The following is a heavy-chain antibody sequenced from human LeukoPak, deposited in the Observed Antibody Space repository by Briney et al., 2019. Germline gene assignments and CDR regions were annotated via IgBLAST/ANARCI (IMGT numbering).Heavy chain of an antibody. Sequence: GGSLRLSCAASGFTFSSYWMSWVRQAPGKGLEWVANIKQDGNEKYYVDSVKGRFTISRDNAKNSLYLQMNSLRAEDTAVYYCARDDSSGWSLYYYYYYGMDVWGQGTTVTVSS. J-gene: IGHJ6*02. CDR1: GFTFSSYW. CDR3: ARDDSSGWSLYYYYYYGMDV. V-gene: IGHV3-7*01. D-gene: IGHD6-19*01. CDR2: IKQDGNEK.